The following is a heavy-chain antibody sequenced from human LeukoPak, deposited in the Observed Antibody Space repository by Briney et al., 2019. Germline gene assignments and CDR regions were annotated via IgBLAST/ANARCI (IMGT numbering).Heavy chain of an antibody. CDR1: GFTVSSNS. Sequence: PGGSLRLSCTVSGFTVSSNSMNWVRQAPGKGLEWVSFIYSDNTHYSDSVKGRFTISRDNSKNTLYLQMNSLRAEDTAVYYRARRAGAYSHPYDYWGQGTLVTVSS. CDR2: IYSDNT. CDR3: ARRAGAYSHPYDY. J-gene: IGHJ4*02. D-gene: IGHD4/OR15-4a*01. V-gene: IGHV3-53*01.